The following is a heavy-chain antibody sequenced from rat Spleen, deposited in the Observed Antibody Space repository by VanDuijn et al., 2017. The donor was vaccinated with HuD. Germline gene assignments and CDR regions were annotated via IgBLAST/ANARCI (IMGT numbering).Heavy chain of an antibody. J-gene: IGHJ1*01. CDR2: ISNDGVNT. CDR3: ARHELPGYNWYFDF. D-gene: IGHD1-4*01. Sequence: EVQLVETGGGLVQPGKSLKLSCVASGFTFSSYWMYWVRQAPGKGLEWVSSISNDGVNTYYPDSVKGRFTISRANAENTVYLQMYSLRPEDTATYYCARHELPGYNWYFDFWGPGTMVTVSS. CDR1: GFTFSSYW. V-gene: IGHV5-58*01.